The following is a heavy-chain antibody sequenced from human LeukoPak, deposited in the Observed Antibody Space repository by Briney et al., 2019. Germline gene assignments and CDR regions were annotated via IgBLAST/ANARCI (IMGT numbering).Heavy chain of an antibody. CDR2: IYTSGTT. J-gene: IGHJ4*02. Sequence: SETLSLTCTVTGGSISSYYWSWIRQSQGKGLEWIGYIYTSGTTNYNPSLKRRVTISVDTSKNQFSLKLSSVTAADTAVYYCARQGGSIAVARIDYWGQGTLVTVSS. D-gene: IGHD6-19*01. V-gene: IGHV4-4*09. CDR3: ARQGGSIAVARIDY. CDR1: GGSISSYY.